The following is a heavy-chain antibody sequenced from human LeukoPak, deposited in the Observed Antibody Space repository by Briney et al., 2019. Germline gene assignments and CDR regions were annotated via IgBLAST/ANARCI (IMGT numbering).Heavy chain of an antibody. D-gene: IGHD6-19*01. CDR1: GGSISNSPYY. J-gene: IGHJ4*02. V-gene: IGHV4-39*01. CDR2: FYYSGGT. CDR3: ARPAVAGRFYYFDY. Sequence: PSETLSLTCTVSGGSISNSPYYWAWIRQPPGKGLEWIGCFYYSGGTYHNPSLKSRVTISVDTSKNQFSLKLSSVTAADTAVYYCARPAVAGRFYYFDYWGQGTLVTVSS.